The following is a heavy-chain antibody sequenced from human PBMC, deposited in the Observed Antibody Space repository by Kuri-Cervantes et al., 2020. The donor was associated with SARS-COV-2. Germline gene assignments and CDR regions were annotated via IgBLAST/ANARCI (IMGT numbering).Heavy chain of an antibody. D-gene: IGHD3-3*01. CDR1: GGSISSGSYY. CDR2: IYTSGST. V-gene: IGHV4-61*02. CDR3: AGGTRRYYDFWSGYFSPALDY. J-gene: IGHJ4*02. Sequence: SETLSLTCTVFGGSISSGSYYWSWIRQPAGKGLEWIGRIYTSGSTNYNPSLKSRVTISVDTSKNQFSLKLSSVTAADTAVYYCAGGTRRYYDFWSGYFSPALDYWGQGTLVTVPS.